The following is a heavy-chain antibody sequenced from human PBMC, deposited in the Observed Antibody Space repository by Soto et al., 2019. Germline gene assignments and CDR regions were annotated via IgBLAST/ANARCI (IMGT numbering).Heavy chain of an antibody. CDR3: ARIGVSSGHESPDFDS. Sequence: ASVKVSCQASGYTFHFYGITWVRQAPGQGLEWMGWISGFNGNTNDAADLQGRVAMTTDTSTSTAYMELRGLRSDDTAVYYCARIGVSSGHESPDFDSWGQGTLVTVSS. CDR1: GYTFHFYG. CDR2: ISGFNGNT. V-gene: IGHV1-18*01. D-gene: IGHD3-16*01. J-gene: IGHJ4*02.